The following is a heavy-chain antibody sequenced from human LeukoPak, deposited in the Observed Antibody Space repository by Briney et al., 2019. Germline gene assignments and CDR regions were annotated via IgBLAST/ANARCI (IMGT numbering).Heavy chain of an antibody. V-gene: IGHV4-34*01. J-gene: IGHJ5*02. CDR1: GGSISSYY. D-gene: IGHD3-3*01. Sequence: SETLSLTCTVSGGSISSYYWSWIRQPPGKGLEWIGEINHSGSTNYNPSLKSRVTISVDTSKDQFSLKLSSVTAADTAVYYCARALTYYDFWSGYYNSCWFDPWGQGTLVTVSS. CDR2: INHSGST. CDR3: ARALTYYDFWSGYYNSCWFDP.